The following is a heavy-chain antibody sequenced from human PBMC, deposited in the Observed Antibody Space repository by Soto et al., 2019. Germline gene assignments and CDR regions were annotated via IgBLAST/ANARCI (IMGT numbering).Heavy chain of an antibody. Sequence: EVQLVESGGGLVQPGGSLRLSCAASGFTFSTYYMHWVRQAPGKGLVWVSRVNSDERSTSYAASVKVRFTISRDNAKKTLYLQMNSLRAEDTAVYYCAREGDGNTGYYQDYWGHGTLVTFAS. V-gene: IGHV3-74*01. CDR3: AREGDGNTGYYQDY. CDR1: GFTFSTYY. D-gene: IGHD3-22*01. J-gene: IGHJ4*01. CDR2: VNSDERST.